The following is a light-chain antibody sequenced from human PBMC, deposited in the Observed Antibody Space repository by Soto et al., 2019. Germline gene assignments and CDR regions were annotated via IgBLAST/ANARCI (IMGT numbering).Light chain of an antibody. CDR1: QSVSSN. Sequence: EIVMTQSPATLSVSPGERATLSCRASQSVSSNIAWYQQKPGQAPRLLIYGASTRATGIPARFSGSGSGTEFTLTICTLQSEDFAVYYCQHSNDWPFTFGQGTRLEIK. CDR3: QHSNDWPFT. CDR2: GAS. J-gene: IGKJ5*01. V-gene: IGKV3-15*01.